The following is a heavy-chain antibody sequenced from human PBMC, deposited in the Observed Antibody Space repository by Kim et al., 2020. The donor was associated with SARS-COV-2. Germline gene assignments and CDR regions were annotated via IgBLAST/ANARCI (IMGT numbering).Heavy chain of an antibody. D-gene: IGHD4-17*01. V-gene: IGHV4-59*08. CDR3: SRLDYGDYAVAFDF. Sequence: SETLSLTCAVSGASISGYWSWIRQPPGKSLEWIAYVYHTGSATYNTPLKSRVTITMDTSRNYISLKLTSLTAADTATYYCSRLDYGDYAVAFDFWC. J-gene: IGHJ3*01. CDR2: VYHTGSA. CDR1: GASISGY.